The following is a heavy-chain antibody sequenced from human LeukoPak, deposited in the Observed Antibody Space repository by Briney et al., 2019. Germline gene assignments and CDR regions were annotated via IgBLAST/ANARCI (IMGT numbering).Heavy chain of an antibody. CDR1: GGSISSYH. CDR2: IYYSGST. V-gene: IGHV4-59*01. Sequence: PSETLSLTCTVFGGSISSYHWSWIRQPPGKGLEWIGYIYYSGSTNYNPSLKSRVTISIDTSKNQFSLKLSSVTAADTAVYYCARVGDYSLDYWGQGTLVTVSS. D-gene: IGHD4-11*01. J-gene: IGHJ4*02. CDR3: ARVGDYSLDY.